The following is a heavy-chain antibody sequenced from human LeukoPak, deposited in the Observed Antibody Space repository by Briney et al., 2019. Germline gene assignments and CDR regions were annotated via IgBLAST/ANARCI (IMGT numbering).Heavy chain of an antibody. V-gene: IGHV4-30-4*01. CDR3: ARGPTIVVVVAAIWFDH. CDR1: GGSISSGDYY. Sequence: SQTLSLTCTVSGGSISSGDYYWSWLRQPPGTGLEWIGYIYYSGSTYYNPSLKSRVTISVDTSKNQFSLKLSSVTAADTAVYYCARGPTIVVVVAAIWFDHWGQGTLVTVSS. D-gene: IGHD2-15*01. CDR2: IYYSGST. J-gene: IGHJ5*02.